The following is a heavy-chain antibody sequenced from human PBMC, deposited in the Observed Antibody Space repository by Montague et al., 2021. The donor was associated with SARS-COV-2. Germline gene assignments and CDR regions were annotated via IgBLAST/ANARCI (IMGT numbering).Heavy chain of an antibody. D-gene: IGHD1-26*01. CDR3: ARKGSGRSDLAY. CDR2: IYHTSST. J-gene: IGHJ4*02. CDR1: GGSISTSNY. V-gene: IGHV4-4*02. Sequence: SETLSLACAVSGGSISTSNYCSGCRLHPAKGLLWGGEIYHTSSTKYKPSLKSRVSMSVDKSLNKFSLRLTSVTAADTAVYYCARKGSGRSDLAYWGQGALVTVSS.